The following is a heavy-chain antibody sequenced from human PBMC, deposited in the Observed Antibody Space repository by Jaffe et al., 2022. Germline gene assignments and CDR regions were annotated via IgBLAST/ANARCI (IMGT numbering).Heavy chain of an antibody. J-gene: IGHJ6*03. Sequence: EVQLVESGGGLVQPGRSLRLSCTASGFTFGDYAMSWVRQAPGKGLEWVGFIRSKAYGGTTEYAASVKGRFTISRDDSKSIAYLQMNSLKTEDTAVYYCTRLITMVRGVIFYYYYYMDVWGKGTTVTVSS. V-gene: IGHV3-49*04. D-gene: IGHD3-10*01. CDR2: IRSKAYGGTT. CDR1: GFTFGDYA. CDR3: TRLITMVRGVIFYYYYYMDV.